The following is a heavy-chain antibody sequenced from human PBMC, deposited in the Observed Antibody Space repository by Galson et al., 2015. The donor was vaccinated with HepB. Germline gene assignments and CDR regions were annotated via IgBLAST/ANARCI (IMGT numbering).Heavy chain of an antibody. V-gene: IGHV4-59*01. J-gene: IGHJ2*01. D-gene: IGHD6-19*01. CDR2: IYYGGST. CDR3: ARGGSSGWYWYFDL. Sequence: LSLTCTVSGGSISSYYWSWIRQPPGKGLEWIGYIYYGGSTNYNPSLKSRVTISVDTSKNQFSLKLSSVTAADTAVYYCARGGSSGWYWYFDLWGRGTQVTVSS. CDR1: GGSISSYY.